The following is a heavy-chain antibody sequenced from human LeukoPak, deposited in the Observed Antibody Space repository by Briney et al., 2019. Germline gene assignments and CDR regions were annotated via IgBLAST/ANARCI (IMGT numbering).Heavy chain of an antibody. V-gene: IGHV4-39*01. CDR1: GGSISSSSYY. CDR2: IYYSGST. Sequence: SETLSLTCTVSGGSISSSSYYWGWIRQPPGKGLEWIGSIYYSGSTYYNPSLKSRVTISVDTSKNQFSLKLSSVTAADTAVYYCAVDYYDSSGYRNYWGQGTLVTVSS. D-gene: IGHD3-22*01. J-gene: IGHJ4*02. CDR3: AVDYYDSSGYRNY.